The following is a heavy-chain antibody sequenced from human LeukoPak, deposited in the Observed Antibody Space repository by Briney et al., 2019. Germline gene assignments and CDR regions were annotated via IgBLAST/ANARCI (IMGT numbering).Heavy chain of an antibody. D-gene: IGHD1-26*01. V-gene: IGHV4-34*01. CDR1: GFKFSIYA. CDR3: ARGRRWELLLRGTRFDP. CDR2: INHSGST. J-gene: IGHJ5*02. Sequence: PGGSLRLSCTASGFKFSIYAMSWVRQAPGKGLEWIGEINHSGSTNYNPSLKSRVTISVDTSKNQFSLKLSSVTAADTAVYYCARGRRWELLLRGTRFDPWGQGTLVTVSS.